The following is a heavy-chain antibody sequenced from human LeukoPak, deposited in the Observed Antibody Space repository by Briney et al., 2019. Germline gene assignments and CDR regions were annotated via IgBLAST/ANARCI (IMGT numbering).Heavy chain of an antibody. CDR1: GFTFSSYW. CDR2: INSDGSST. Sequence: PGGSLRLSCAASGFTFSSYWMHWVRQAPGKGLVWASRINSDGSSTSYADSVKGRFTISRDNAKNTLYLQMNGLRAEDTAVYYCARDRGGSSWDDAFDIWGQGTMVTVSS. CDR3: ARDRGGSSWDDAFDI. J-gene: IGHJ3*02. D-gene: IGHD6-13*01. V-gene: IGHV3-74*01.